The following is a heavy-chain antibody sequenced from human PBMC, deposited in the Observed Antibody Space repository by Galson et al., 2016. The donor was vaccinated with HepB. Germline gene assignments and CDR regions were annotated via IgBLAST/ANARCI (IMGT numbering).Heavy chain of an antibody. CDR3: ARDQAPLPGDY. V-gene: IGHV3-13*04. Sequence: SLRLSCAASGFIFSNYDMHWVRQVAGKGLEWVSCIDIAGDTYYPDSVKGRFTISRENAKSTVYLQINSLRSDDTAVYYCARDQAPLPGDYWGQGTLVTVSS. J-gene: IGHJ4*02. CDR2: IDIAGDT. D-gene: IGHD2-15*01. CDR1: GFIFSNYD.